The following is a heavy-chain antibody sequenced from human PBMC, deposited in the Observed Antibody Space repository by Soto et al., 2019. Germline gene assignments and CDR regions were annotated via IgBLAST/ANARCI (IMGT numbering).Heavy chain of an antibody. J-gene: IGHJ4*02. D-gene: IGHD5-12*01. CDR2: IIPTIGTT. CDR3: ARDPGSGYDPGDY. Sequence: QVQLVQSGAEVKKPGSSVKVSCKASGDTFTIFAISWVRQAPGQGLEWMGGIIPTIGTTNYAQRFQGRITSTGGERTGTAYMELTSLKSEDTAGCYCARDPGSGYDPGDYWGQGTLVTVSS. V-gene: IGHV1-69*12. CDR1: GDTFTIFA.